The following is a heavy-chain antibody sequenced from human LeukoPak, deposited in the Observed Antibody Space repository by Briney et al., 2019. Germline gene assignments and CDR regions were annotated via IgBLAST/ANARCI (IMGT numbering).Heavy chain of an antibody. Sequence: GGSLRLSCSASEFTFTSHVMHWVRQAPGKGLQYVSGISMNVQTTYYAGSVKGRFTISRDSSKNTVYLQVNSLTAEDTAVYYCVREGLERRTNFDYWGQGTLVSVSS. V-gene: IGHV3-64D*06. CDR1: EFTFTSHV. CDR3: VREGLERRTNFDY. J-gene: IGHJ4*02. CDR2: ISMNVQTT. D-gene: IGHD1-1*01.